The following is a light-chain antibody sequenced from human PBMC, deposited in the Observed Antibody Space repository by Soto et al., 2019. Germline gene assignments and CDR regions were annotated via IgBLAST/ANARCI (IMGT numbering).Light chain of an antibody. Sequence: DIQMTQSPSTLSASVGDRVTITCRAGQSMSRWLAGYQQKPGKAPKLLIYDASSLESGVPSRFSGSGSGTEFTLTISSLQPDDFATYYCQQYNSYWTFGKGTKVDI. CDR3: QQYNSYWT. CDR2: DAS. V-gene: IGKV1-5*01. CDR1: QSMSRW. J-gene: IGKJ1*01.